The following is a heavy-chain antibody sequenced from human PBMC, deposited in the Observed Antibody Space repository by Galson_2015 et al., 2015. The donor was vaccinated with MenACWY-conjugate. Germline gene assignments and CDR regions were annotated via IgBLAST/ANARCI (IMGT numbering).Heavy chain of an antibody. CDR2: IVPFNGIA. D-gene: IGHD4-17*01. Sequence: SVKVSCKASGGAFINFAVTWVRQAPGQGLEWVGRIVPFNGIASYAQRFQARVTNTADKTTNTAYMEVSSLRSEDTAVYYCATDYGDY. CDR3: ATDYGDY. J-gene: IGHJ4*03. CDR1: GGAFINFA. V-gene: IGHV1-69*04.